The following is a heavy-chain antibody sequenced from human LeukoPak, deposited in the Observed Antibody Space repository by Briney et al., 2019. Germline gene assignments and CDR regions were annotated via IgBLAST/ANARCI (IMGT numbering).Heavy chain of an antibody. J-gene: IGHJ3*01. Sequence: PSQTLSLTCSVSGGSLSSSSFYWGWIRQPPGKGLEWIGSIYYSGSAYYNPSLKSRVTVSVDTSKNQFSLKVSSVTAADTAVYYCARQVVDTAMVDDAFDVWGQGTMVTVSS. CDR2: IYYSGSA. CDR1: GGSLSSSSFY. CDR3: ARQVVDTAMVDDAFDV. V-gene: IGHV4-39*01. D-gene: IGHD5-18*01.